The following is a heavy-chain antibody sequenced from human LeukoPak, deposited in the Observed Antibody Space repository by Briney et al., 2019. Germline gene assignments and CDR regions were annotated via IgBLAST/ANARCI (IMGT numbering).Heavy chain of an antibody. Sequence: PGGSLRLSCAASGFTFSSYWMSWVRQAPGKGLEWVANIKQDGSEKYYVDSVKGRFTISRDNAKNSLYLQMNSLRAEDTAVYYCARDSSLRFLAMYYFDYWGQGTLVTVSS. CDR2: IKQDGSEK. D-gene: IGHD3-3*01. CDR1: GFTFSSYW. V-gene: IGHV3-7*01. J-gene: IGHJ4*02. CDR3: ARDSSLRFLAMYYFDY.